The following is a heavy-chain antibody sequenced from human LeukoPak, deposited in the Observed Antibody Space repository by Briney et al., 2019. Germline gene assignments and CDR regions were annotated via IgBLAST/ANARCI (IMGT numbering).Heavy chain of an antibody. Sequence: PGGSLRLSCAASGFTFSRYAIHWVRQAPGKGLEWVSVITSSGSSTDYVDSVKGRFTISRDNSKNTLYLQMNSLRAEDTAVYYCAREDHYYYYMDVWGKGTTVTVS. CDR2: ITSSGSST. J-gene: IGHJ6*03. V-gene: IGHV3-30*04. CDR1: GFTFSRYA. CDR3: AREDHYYYYMDV.